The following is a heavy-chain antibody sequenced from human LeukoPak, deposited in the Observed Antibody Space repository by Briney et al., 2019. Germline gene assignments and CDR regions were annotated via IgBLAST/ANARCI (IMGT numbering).Heavy chain of an antibody. D-gene: IGHD1-7*01. CDR2: IRYDGSNK. CDR3: ARERTTDNYWYFDL. Sequence: GGSLRLSCAASGFTFSSYGMHWVRQAPGKGLEWVAFIRYDGSNKYYADSVKGRFTVSRDNAKNSLYLQMNSLRAEDTAMYYCARERTTDNYWYFDLWGRGTLVTVSS. J-gene: IGHJ2*01. V-gene: IGHV3-30*02. CDR1: GFTFSSYG.